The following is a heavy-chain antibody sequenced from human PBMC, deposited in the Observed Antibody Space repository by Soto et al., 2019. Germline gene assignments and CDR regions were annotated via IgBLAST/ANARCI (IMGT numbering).Heavy chain of an antibody. CDR3: ARDKGLEYYYDSSGYPPYYYYGMDV. CDR1: GYTFTGYY. Sequence: ASVKVSCKASGYTFTGYYMHWVRQAPGQGLEWMGWINPNSGGTNYAQKFQGWVTMTRDTSISTAYMELSRLRSDDTAVYYCARDKGLEYYYDSSGYPPYYYYGMDVWVQGTTVTVSS. V-gene: IGHV1-2*04. D-gene: IGHD3-22*01. CDR2: INPNSGGT. J-gene: IGHJ6*02.